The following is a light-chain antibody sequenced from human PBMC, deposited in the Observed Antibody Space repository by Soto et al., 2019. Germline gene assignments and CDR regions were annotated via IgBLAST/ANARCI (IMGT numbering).Light chain of an antibody. V-gene: IGLV2-14*03. CDR2: DVS. Sequence: QSALTQPASVSGSPGQSITISCTGTNSDVVIYNYVSWYQHHPGKAPKLMIYDVSNRPSGVSNRFSGSKSGNTASLTISGLQAEDEADYYCCSYTSSSTYVFGTGTKLTVL. CDR1: NSDVVIYNY. J-gene: IGLJ1*01. CDR3: CSYTSSSTYV.